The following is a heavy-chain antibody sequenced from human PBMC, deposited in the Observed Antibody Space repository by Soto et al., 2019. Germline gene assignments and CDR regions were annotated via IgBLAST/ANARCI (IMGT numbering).Heavy chain of an antibody. V-gene: IGHV3-21*01. CDR2: ITSSSSYI. J-gene: IGHJ3*02. CDR3: ARDSYCSSPSCYSFDI. CDR1: GFTFSSYS. Sequence: PGGSLRLSCAASGFTFSSYSMNWVRQAPGKGLEWVSSITSSSSYIYYADSVKGRFTISRDNAKNSLYLQMNSLRAEDTAVYYCARDSYCSSPSCYSFDIWGQGTMVTVSS. D-gene: IGHD2-2*01.